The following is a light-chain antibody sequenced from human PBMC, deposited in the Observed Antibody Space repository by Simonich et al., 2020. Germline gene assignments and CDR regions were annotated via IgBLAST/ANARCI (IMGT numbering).Light chain of an antibody. CDR3: QAWDSSTYVV. J-gene: IGLJ2*01. CDR1: KLGVKY. Sequence: SYELTQPPSVSVSPGQTASINCSGDKLGVKYACWYQQKPGQSPVLVIYQDSKRPSGIPERFSGSNSGNTATLTISGTQAMDEADYYCQAWDSSTYVVFGGGTKLTVL. V-gene: IGLV3-1*01. CDR2: QDS.